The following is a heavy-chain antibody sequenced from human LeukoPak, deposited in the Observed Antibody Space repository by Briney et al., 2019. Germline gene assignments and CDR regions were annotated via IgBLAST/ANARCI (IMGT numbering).Heavy chain of an antibody. CDR3: ARRGRTSSRWFDP. CDR2: MNPNSGNT. CDR1: GYTFTSYD. Sequence: ASVKVSCKASGYTFTSYDINWVRQATGQGLEWMGWMNPNSGNTGYAQKFQGRVTITRNTSIGTAYMELSSLKASDTAMYYCARRGRTSSRWFDPWGQGTLVTVSS. D-gene: IGHD6-13*01. J-gene: IGHJ5*02. V-gene: IGHV1-8*03.